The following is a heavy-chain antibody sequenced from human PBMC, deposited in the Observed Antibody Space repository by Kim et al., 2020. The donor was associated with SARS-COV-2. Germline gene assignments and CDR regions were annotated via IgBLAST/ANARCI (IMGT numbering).Heavy chain of an antibody. J-gene: IGHJ2*01. D-gene: IGHD6-19*01. V-gene: IGHV1-8*01. CDR1: GYTFTSYD. CDR3: ARGVEYSSGWYWWYFDL. Sequence: ASVKVSCKASGYTFTSYDINWVRQATGQGLEWMGWMNPNSGNTGYAQKFQGRVTMTRNTSISTAYMELSSLRSEDTAVYYCARGVEYSSGWYWWYFDLWGRGTLVTVSS. CDR2: MNPNSGNT.